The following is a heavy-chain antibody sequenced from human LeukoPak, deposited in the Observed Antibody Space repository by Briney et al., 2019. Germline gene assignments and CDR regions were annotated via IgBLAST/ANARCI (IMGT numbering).Heavy chain of an antibody. J-gene: IGHJ4*02. CDR2: IYYSGGT. CDR1: GGSIGRSSYY. D-gene: IGHD6-13*01. CDR3: ARHGSIATGAFTY. Sequence: SETLSLTCSVSGGSIGRSSYYWGWTRQPPGKGLEWIGSIYYSGGTYYNPSLKSRVTISVDTSRNQFSLKLGSVTAADTAVYYCARHGSIATGAFTYWGRGTLVTVPS. V-gene: IGHV4-39*01.